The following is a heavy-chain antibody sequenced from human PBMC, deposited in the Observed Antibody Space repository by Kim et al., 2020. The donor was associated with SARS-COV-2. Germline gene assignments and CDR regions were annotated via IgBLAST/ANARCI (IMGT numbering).Heavy chain of an antibody. D-gene: IGHD6-19*01. CDR3: AKDRGIAVALYYYGMDV. V-gene: IGHV3-30*18. CDR1: GFTFSSYG. J-gene: IGHJ6*02. Sequence: GGSLRLSCAASGFTFSSYGMHWVRQAPGKGLEWVAVISYDGSNKYYADSVKGRFTISRDNSKNTLYLQMNSLRAEDTAVYYCAKDRGIAVALYYYGMDVWGQGTTVTVSS. CDR2: ISYDGSNK.